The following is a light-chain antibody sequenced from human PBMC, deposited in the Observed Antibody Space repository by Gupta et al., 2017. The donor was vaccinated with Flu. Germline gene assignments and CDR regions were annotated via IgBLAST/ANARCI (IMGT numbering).Light chain of an antibody. V-gene: IGLV1-44*01. CDR1: SSNIGTNA. Sequence: SSNIGTNAVHWYQQVPGTAPKLLIYDNNQRPSGVPYRFSGSKSGTSASLAISGLQSEDEADYYCAAWDDSLNGHYVFGTGTEVTVL. J-gene: IGLJ1*01. CDR2: DNN. CDR3: AAWDDSLNGHYV.